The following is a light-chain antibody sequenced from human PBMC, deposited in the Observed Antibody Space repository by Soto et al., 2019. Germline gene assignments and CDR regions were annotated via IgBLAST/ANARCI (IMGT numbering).Light chain of an antibody. Sequence: QSALAQPASMSGSPGQSITISCTGSDSDVGGFNYVSWYQQHPGKAPKLMIYDVTYRPSGVSHLFSGSKSGNTASLTISGLQAEDEADYYCCSYTSRSTWVFGGGTQLTVL. CDR2: DVT. CDR1: DSDVGGFNY. J-gene: IGLJ3*02. CDR3: CSYTSRSTWV. V-gene: IGLV2-14*01.